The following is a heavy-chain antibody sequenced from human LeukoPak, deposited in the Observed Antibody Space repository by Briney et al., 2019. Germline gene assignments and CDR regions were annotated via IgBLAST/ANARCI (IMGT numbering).Heavy chain of an antibody. CDR3: ARGLSGYDFAPTERDYTNGMDV. CDR1: GGSFSSYA. J-gene: IGHJ6*02. CDR2: IIPILGIV. V-gene: IGHV1-69*04. Sequence: SVKVSCKASGGSFSSYAISWVRQAPGQGPEWMGRIIPILGIVDYAQKFQGGVTITTDKSTSTAYMELSRLRSEDTAVYYCARGLSGYDFAPTERDYTNGMDVWGQGTTVTVSS. D-gene: IGHD5-12*01.